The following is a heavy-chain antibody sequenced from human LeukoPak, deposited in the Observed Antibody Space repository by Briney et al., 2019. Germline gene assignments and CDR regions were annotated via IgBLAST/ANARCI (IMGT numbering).Heavy chain of an antibody. J-gene: IGHJ3*02. CDR2: IYSGGST. CDR3: ASQVVVVAAYNDAFDI. D-gene: IGHD2-15*01. V-gene: IGHV3-53*01. CDR1: GVTVSSNY. Sequence: PGGSLRLSCAASGVTVSSNYMSWVRQAPGKGLEWVSLIYSGGSTYYADSVKGRFTISRDNSKNTLYLQMNSLRAEDTAVFYCASQVVVVAAYNDAFDIWGQGTMVTVSS.